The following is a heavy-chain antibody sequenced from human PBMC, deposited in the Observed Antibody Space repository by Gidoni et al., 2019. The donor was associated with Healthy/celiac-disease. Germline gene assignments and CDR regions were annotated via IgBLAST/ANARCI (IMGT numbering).Heavy chain of an antibody. V-gene: IGHV1-69*01. Sequence: QVQLVQSGAEVKKPGSSVKVSCKASGDTFSSYAISWVRQAPGHGLEWMGGNIPIFGTANYAQKFQGRVTITADESTSTAYMELSSLRSEDTAVYYCARGGYYYDSSGYPDWFDPWGQGTLVTVSS. CDR2: NIPIFGTA. J-gene: IGHJ5*02. D-gene: IGHD3-22*01. CDR1: GDTFSSYA. CDR3: ARGGYYYDSSGYPDWFDP.